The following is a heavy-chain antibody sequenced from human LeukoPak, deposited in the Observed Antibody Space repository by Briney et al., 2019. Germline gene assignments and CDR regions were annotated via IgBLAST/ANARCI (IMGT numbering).Heavy chain of an antibody. Sequence: SETLSLTCAVYGGSLSGYHWSWIRQPPGKGLEWIGEINHSGSTNYNPSLKSRVTISVDTSKNQFSLKLSSVTAADTAVYYCARADQWLVYYFDYWGQGTLFTVSS. CDR3: ARADQWLVYYFDY. D-gene: IGHD6-19*01. V-gene: IGHV4-34*01. CDR2: INHSGST. J-gene: IGHJ4*02. CDR1: GGSLSGYH.